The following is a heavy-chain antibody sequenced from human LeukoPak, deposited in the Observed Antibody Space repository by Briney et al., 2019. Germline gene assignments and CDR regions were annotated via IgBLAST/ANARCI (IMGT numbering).Heavy chain of an antibody. CDR2: IKEDGSER. J-gene: IGHJ4*02. V-gene: IGHV3-7*01. Sequence: GGSLRLSCATSGFTFSSYWMTWVRQAPGKGLEWVANIKEDGSERNYVDSVKGRFTISRDNAYNSLYLQMNSLRAEDSAVYYCVRDGGSTGYDLLDYWGQGTLATVS. D-gene: IGHD5-12*01. CDR3: VRDGGSTGYDLLDY. CDR1: GFTFSSYW.